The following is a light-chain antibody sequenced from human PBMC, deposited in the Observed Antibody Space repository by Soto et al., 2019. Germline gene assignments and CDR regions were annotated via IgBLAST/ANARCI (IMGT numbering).Light chain of an antibody. J-gene: IGKJ3*01. CDR3: QQYGSSPLFA. CDR2: GAS. Sequence: EIVLTQSPGTLSLSPGERATLSCRASQSVSSTYLAWYQQKPGQAPRLLIYGASSRATGLPDRFSGSGSGTDFTLTISRLEPEDFAVYYCQQYGSSPLFAFGPGTKVEI. CDR1: QSVSSTY. V-gene: IGKV3-20*01.